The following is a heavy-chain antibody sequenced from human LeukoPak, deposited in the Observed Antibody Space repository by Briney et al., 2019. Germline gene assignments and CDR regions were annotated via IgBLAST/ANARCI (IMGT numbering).Heavy chain of an antibody. J-gene: IGHJ6*03. D-gene: IGHD3-10*01. Sequence: SQTLSLTCTVSGGSISSSSYYWGWIRQPPGKGLEWIGSIYYSGSTYYNPSLKSRVTISVDTSKNQFSLKLSSVTAADTAVYYCARQLSGSNGGYYYYYMDVWGKGTTVTVSS. CDR3: ARQLSGSNGGYYYYYMDV. V-gene: IGHV4-39*01. CDR1: GGSISSSSYY. CDR2: IYYSGST.